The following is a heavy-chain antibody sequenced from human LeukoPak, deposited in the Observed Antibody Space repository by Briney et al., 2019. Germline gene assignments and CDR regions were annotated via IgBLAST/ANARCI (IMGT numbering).Heavy chain of an antibody. CDR2: ISYDGSNK. CDR1: GFTFSSYA. Sequence: PGGSLRLSCAASGFTFSSYAMHWVRQAPGKGLEWVAVISYDGSNKYYADSVKGRFTISRDNSKNTVYLQMNSLRAEDTAVYYCARDYYYGSGSYYPDYWGQGTLVTVSS. D-gene: IGHD3-10*01. J-gene: IGHJ4*02. V-gene: IGHV3-30-3*01. CDR3: ARDYYYGSGSYYPDY.